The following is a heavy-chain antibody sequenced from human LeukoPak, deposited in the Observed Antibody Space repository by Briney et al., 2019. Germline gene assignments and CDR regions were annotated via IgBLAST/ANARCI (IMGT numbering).Heavy chain of an antibody. CDR3: ARVSSANYDFWSGYYSWFDP. CDR2: IYYSGST. V-gene: IGHV4-59*12. D-gene: IGHD3-3*01. CDR1: GGSISSYY. J-gene: IGHJ5*02. Sequence: SETLSLTCTVSGGSISSYYWSWIRQPPGKGLEWIGYIYYSGSTNYNPSLKSRVTISVDTSKNQFSLKLSSVTAADTAVYYCARVSSANYDFWSGYYSWFDPWGQGTLVTVSS.